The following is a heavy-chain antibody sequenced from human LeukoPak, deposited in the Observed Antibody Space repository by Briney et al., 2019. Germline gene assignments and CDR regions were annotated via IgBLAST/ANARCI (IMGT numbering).Heavy chain of an antibody. Sequence: GSVKVSCKASGYTFTGYYMHWVRQAPGQGLEWMGWISAYNGNTNYAQKLQGRVTMTTDTSTSTAYMELRSLRSDDTAVYYCARGWYTEWFDPWGQGTLVTVSS. CDR1: GYTFTGYY. D-gene: IGHD2-2*02. CDR2: ISAYNGNT. CDR3: ARGWYTEWFDP. V-gene: IGHV1-18*04. J-gene: IGHJ5*02.